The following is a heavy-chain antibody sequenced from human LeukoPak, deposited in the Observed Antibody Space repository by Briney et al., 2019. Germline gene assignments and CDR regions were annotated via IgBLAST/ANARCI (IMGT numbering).Heavy chain of an antibody. D-gene: IGHD3-9*01. V-gene: IGHV1-24*01. Sequence: ASVKVSCKISGYTLSYLSIHWVRQAPGKGLEWVGGIDPEDGDTVYARDFRGRFTVTEDTSTDTSYMELSILTADDTAVYYCATARYDDNDYYYYYMDVWGDGTSVTVSS. CDR1: GYTLSYLS. CDR2: IDPEDGDT. J-gene: IGHJ6*03. CDR3: ATARYDDNDYYYYYMDV.